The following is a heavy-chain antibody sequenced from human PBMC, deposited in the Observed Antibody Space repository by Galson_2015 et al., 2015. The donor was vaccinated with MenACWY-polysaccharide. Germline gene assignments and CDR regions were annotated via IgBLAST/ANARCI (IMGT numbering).Heavy chain of an antibody. J-gene: IGHJ4*02. CDR2: IYTSGST. Sequence: TLSLTCTVSGDSISSGSYYWSWIRQPAGQGLGWIGRIYTSGSTKYNPSLKSRVTMSVDTSKSQFSLKLSSVTAADTAVYYCARGGGGLGSYYNVFWGQGTLVTVSS. CDR1: GDSISSGSYY. V-gene: IGHV4-61*02. D-gene: IGHD3-10*01. CDR3: ARGGGGLGSYYNVF.